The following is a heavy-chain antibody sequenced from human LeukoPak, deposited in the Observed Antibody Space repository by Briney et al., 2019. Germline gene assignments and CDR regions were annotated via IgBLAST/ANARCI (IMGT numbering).Heavy chain of an antibody. Sequence: GGSLRLSCAASGFTFSSYAMSWVRQAPGKGLEWVSAISGSGGSTYYADSAKGRFTISRDNAKNTLYLQMNSLRAEDTAVYYCARAYDFWSDNRGAFDIWGQGTMVTVSS. D-gene: IGHD3-3*01. J-gene: IGHJ3*02. CDR1: GFTFSSYA. V-gene: IGHV3-23*01. CDR3: ARAYDFWSDNRGAFDI. CDR2: ISGSGGST.